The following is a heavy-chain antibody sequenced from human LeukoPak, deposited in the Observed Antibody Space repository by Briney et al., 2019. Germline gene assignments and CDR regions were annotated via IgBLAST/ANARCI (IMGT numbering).Heavy chain of an antibody. D-gene: IGHD6-6*01. Sequence: PGGSLRLSCAASGFTFSGSAIHWVRQASGRGLEWVGRIRSKANSYATAYAASVRGGLAISRDDSKNTAYLQMNSLKIEDTAVYYCTRLGEYTSSSGNYWGQGTLVTVSS. CDR3: TRLGEYTSSSGNY. V-gene: IGHV3-73*01. CDR1: GFTFSGSA. J-gene: IGHJ4*02. CDR2: IRSKANSYAT.